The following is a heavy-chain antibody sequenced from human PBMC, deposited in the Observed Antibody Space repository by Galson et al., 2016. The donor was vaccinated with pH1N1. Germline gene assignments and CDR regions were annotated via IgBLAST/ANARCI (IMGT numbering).Heavy chain of an antibody. V-gene: IGHV3-7*01. CDR1: GFIFSDYW. CDR2: INQDGSRK. Sequence: SLRLSCAASGFIFSDYWMSWVRQAPGKGLEWVAKINQDGSRKYYVDSMKGRCTISRDNAESSLSPQMNSLRVEDTALYYCATEDYYTSLYWGQGILVTVSS. J-gene: IGHJ4*02. D-gene: IGHD1-26*01. CDR3: ATEDYYTSLY.